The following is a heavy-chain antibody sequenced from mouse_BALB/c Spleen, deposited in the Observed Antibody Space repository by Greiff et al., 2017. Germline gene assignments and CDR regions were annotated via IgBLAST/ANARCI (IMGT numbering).Heavy chain of an antibody. CDR1: GFSLSRYS. V-gene: IGHV2-6-4*01. Sequence: VKLVESGPGLVAPSQSLSITCTVSGFSLSRYSVHWVRQPPGKGLEWLGMIWGGGSTDYNSALKSRLSISKDNSKSQVFLKMNSLQTDDTAMYYCARNPDYYGSSFFDYWGQGTTLTVSS. J-gene: IGHJ2*01. CDR3: ARNPDYYGSSFFDY. D-gene: IGHD1-1*01. CDR2: IWGGGST.